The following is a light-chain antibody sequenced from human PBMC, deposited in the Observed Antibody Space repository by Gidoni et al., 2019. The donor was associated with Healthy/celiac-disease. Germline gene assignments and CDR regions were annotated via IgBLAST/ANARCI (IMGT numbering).Light chain of an antibody. CDR2: DAS. CDR3: QQRSNWPLT. J-gene: IGKJ4*01. V-gene: IGKV3-11*01. CDR1: QSASSY. Sequence: EIVLTQSPATLSLSPGERATLPCRASQSASSYLAWYQQKPGQAPRLLIYDASNRATGIPARFSGSGSGTDFTLTISSLEPEDFAVYYCQQRSNWPLTFGGGTKVEIK.